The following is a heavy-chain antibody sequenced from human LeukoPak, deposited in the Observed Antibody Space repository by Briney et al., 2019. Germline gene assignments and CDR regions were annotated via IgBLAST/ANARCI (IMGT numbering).Heavy chain of an antibody. CDR3: ARETVGYYGSGSYYNNQLLYYYYYMDV. V-gene: IGHV4-61*01. Sequence: SETLSLTCTVSGVSISSSSYYWRWIRQPPGRGLEWIGYIYYSGSTNYNPSLKSRVTISVDTSKNQFSLKLNSVTAADTAVYYCARETVGYYGSGSYYNNQLLYYYYYMDVWGKGTTVTVSS. D-gene: IGHD3-10*01. CDR2: IYYSGST. J-gene: IGHJ6*03. CDR1: GVSISSSSYY.